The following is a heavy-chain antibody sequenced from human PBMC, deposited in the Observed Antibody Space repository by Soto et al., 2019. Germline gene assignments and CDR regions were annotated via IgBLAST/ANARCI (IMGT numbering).Heavy chain of an antibody. CDR2: IIPIFGTA. J-gene: IGHJ3*02. Sequence: PVKVSCKASGGTFSSFAFSWVGQAPGQGLKWMGGIIPIFGTANYAQKFQGRVTITADESTSTAYMELSSLRSEDTAAYYCAIDRGYYCDSSGYPGNAFDIWGQGTMVTVSS. CDR3: AIDRGYYCDSSGYPGNAFDI. V-gene: IGHV1-69*13. CDR1: GGTFSSFA. D-gene: IGHD3-22*01.